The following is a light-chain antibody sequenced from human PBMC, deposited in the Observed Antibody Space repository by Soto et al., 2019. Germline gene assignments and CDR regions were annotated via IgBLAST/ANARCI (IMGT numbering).Light chain of an antibody. J-gene: IGLJ1*01. CDR1: SSNIGAGYD. Sequence: QLVLSQPPSVSGAPGQRVTISCTGSSSNIGAGYDVHWYQQLPETAPKLLIYGNSNRPSGVPDRFSGSKSGTSASLAITGLQVEDEADHYCQSYDSSLSGSGVFGTGTKLTVL. CDR3: QSYDSSLSGSGV. CDR2: GNS. V-gene: IGLV1-40*01.